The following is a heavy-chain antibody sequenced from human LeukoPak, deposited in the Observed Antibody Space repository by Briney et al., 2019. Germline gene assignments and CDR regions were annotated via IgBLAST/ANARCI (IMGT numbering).Heavy chain of an antibody. CDR1: GGSFSGYY. CDR3: ARADIVVVVAAIKESYYYMDV. Sequence: SETLSLTCAVYGGSFSGYYWSWIRQPPGEGLEWIGEINHSGSTNYNPSLKSRVTISADTSKNQFSLKLSSVTAADTAVYYCARADIVVVVAAIKESYYYMDVWGKGTTVTVSS. CDR2: INHSGST. D-gene: IGHD2-15*01. J-gene: IGHJ6*03. V-gene: IGHV4-34*01.